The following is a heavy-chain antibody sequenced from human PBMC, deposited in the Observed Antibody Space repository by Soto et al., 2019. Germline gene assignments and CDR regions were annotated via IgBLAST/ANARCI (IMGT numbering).Heavy chain of an antibody. CDR1: GGSFSGYY. D-gene: IGHD5-18*01. CDR2: INHSGST. Sequence: SETLSLTCAVYGGSFSGYYWSWIRQPPGKGLEWIWEINHSGSTDYNPSLKSRVTISVDTSKNQFSLKLSSVTAADTAVYYCARGRLYSYGYLDYWCQGTLVTVSS. CDR3: ARGRLYSYGYLDY. V-gene: IGHV4-34*01. J-gene: IGHJ4*02.